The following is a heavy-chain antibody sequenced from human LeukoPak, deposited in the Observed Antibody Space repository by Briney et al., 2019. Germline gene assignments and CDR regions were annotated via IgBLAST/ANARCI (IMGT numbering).Heavy chain of an antibody. J-gene: IGHJ3*01. D-gene: IGHD1-26*01. CDR1: GFTFDDYG. Sequence: GGSLRLSCAASGFTFDDYGMSWVRQAPGKGLEWVSGINWNGGSTGYADSVKGRFTISRDNAKNSLYLQMNSLRAEDTALYYCARPIVGATSDAFDLWGQGTMVRVSS. CDR2: INWNGGST. CDR3: ARPIVGATSDAFDL. V-gene: IGHV3-20*04.